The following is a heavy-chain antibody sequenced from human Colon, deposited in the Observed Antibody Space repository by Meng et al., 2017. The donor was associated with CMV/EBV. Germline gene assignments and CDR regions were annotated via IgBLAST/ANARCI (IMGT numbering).Heavy chain of an antibody. CDR1: GYTFTGYY. CDR3: ARGRGIAARGDY. CDR2: INPNSGGT. V-gene: IGHV1-2*02. J-gene: IGHJ4*02. D-gene: IGHD6-6*01. Sequence: GESLKISCAASGYTFTGYYMHWVRQAPGQGLEWMGWINPNSGGTNYAQKFQGRVTMTRDTSISTAYMELSRLRSDDMAVYYCARGRGIAARGDYWGQGTLVTVSS.